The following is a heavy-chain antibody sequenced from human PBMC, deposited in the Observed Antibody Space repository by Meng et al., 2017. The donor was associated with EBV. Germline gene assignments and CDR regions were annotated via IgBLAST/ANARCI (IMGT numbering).Heavy chain of an antibody. J-gene: IGHJ5*02. CDR2: MNPNNGNT. Sequence: QVQLVQSGAEVKKPGASVKVLCTASGYTFTNYDINRVRQATGQGLEWMGWMNPNNGNTGYAQKFQGRVTMTRNPSINTAYMELTSLTSEDTAVYYCARGETVAGTWWFDPWGQGTLVTVSS. V-gene: IGHV1-8*01. CDR1: GYTFTNYD. CDR3: ARGETVAGTWWFDP. D-gene: IGHD6-19*01.